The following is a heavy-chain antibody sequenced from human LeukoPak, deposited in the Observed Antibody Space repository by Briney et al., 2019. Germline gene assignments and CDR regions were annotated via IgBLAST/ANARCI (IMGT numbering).Heavy chain of an antibody. D-gene: IGHD1-7*01. J-gene: IGHJ4*02. CDR1: EFSFSDYW. CDR2: IKQDGSEK. CDR3: ASGWNYAFRSDY. Sequence: PGGSLRLSCAASEFSFSDYWMTWVRQAPGKGLEWVAHIKQDGSEKYYVDSIKGRFTISRDNAKNLVYLQMNSLRAEDTAVYYCASGWNYAFRSDYCGQGTLVTVSS. V-gene: IGHV3-7*01.